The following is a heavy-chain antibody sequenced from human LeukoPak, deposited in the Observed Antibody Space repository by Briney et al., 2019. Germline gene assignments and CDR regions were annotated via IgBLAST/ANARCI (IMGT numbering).Heavy chain of an antibody. CDR3: ARPRITMVRGVAYYFDY. V-gene: IGHV4-39*01. Sequence: SETLSLTCTVSGGSISSSSYYWGWIRQPPGKGLEWIGSIYYSGSTYYNPSLKSRVTISVDTSKNQFSLKLSSVTAADTAVYYCARPRITMVRGVAYYFDYWGQGTLVTVSS. D-gene: IGHD3-10*01. CDR1: GGSISSSSYY. CDR2: IYYSGST. J-gene: IGHJ4*02.